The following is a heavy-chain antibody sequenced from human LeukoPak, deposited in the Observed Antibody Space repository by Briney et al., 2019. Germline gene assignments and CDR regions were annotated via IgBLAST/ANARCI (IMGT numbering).Heavy chain of an antibody. CDR1: GFTVSSNY. CDR2: ISSSSSTI. D-gene: IGHD3-10*01. CDR3: ARGRYGSGSYINFDY. Sequence: GGSLRLSCAASGFTVSSNYMSWVRQAPGKGLEWVSYISSSSSTIYYADSVKGRFTISRDNAKNSLYLQMNSLRAEDTAVYYCARGRYGSGSYINFDYWGQGTLVTVSS. J-gene: IGHJ4*02. V-gene: IGHV3-48*04.